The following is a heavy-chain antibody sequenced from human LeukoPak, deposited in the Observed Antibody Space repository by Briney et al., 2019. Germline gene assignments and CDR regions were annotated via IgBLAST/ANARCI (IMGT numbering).Heavy chain of an antibody. J-gene: IGHJ4*02. CDR1: GYSFTSYW. CDR3: ARRRYCSSTSCRGFFDY. D-gene: IGHD2-2*01. Sequence: GESLKISCKGSGYSFTSYWFGWVRQMPGKGLEWMGIIYPGDSDTRYSPSFQGQVTISADKSISTAYLQWSSLKASDTAMYYCARRRYCSSTSCRGFFDYWGQGTLVTVSS. V-gene: IGHV5-51*01. CDR2: IYPGDSDT.